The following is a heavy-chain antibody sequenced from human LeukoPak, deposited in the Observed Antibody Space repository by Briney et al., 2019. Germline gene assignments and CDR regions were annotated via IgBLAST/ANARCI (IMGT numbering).Heavy chain of an antibody. CDR2: IYYSGST. D-gene: IGHD1/OR15-1a*01. CDR1: GGSISSYY. Sequence: SETLSLTCTVSGGSISSYYWSWIRQPPGKGLEWIGYIYYSGSTNYNPSLKSRVTISVDTSKNQFSLKLSSVTAADTAVYYCARGNKEYCFDYWGREPWSPSPQ. V-gene: IGHV4-59*01. J-gene: IGHJ4*02. CDR3: ARGNKEYCFDY.